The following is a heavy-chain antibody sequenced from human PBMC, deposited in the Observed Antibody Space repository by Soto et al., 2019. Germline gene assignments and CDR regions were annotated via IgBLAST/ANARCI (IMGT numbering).Heavy chain of an antibody. D-gene: IGHD4-17*01. CDR1: GFPFSTYS. Sequence: EVELLESGGGLVKPGGSPRLSCAGSGFPFSTYSMNWVRQAPGKGLECVSSINSGSAYVNYTDSVKGRFTISRDDARNLLYLQMNNLRVEDTAIYYCARDYGDYWGGRYFDYWGQGILVTVSS. CDR3: ARDYGDYWGGRYFDY. V-gene: IGHV3-21*02. J-gene: IGHJ4*02. CDR2: INSGSAYV.